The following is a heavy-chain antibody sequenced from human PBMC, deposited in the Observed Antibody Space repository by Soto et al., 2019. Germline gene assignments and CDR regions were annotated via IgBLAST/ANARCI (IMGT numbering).Heavy chain of an antibody. J-gene: IGHJ6*02. CDR1: GYTFTSYG. Sequence: ASVKVSCKASGYTFTSYGISWVRQAPGQGLEWMGWISAYNGNTNYAQKLQGRVTMTTDTSTSTAYMELRSLRSDDTAVYYGAREYDSSGYYYYYYGMDVWGQGTTVTVSS. V-gene: IGHV1-18*01. CDR2: ISAYNGNT. D-gene: IGHD3-22*01. CDR3: AREYDSSGYYYYYYGMDV.